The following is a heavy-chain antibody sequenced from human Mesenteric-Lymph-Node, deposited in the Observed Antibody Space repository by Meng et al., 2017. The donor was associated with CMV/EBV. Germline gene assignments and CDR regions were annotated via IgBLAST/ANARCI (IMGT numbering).Heavy chain of an antibody. CDR1: GGSVSTGAYY. V-gene: IGHV4-61*08. CDR3: ARAAYYDFWSTYLTYFDY. J-gene: IGHJ4*02. D-gene: IGHD3-3*01. CDR2: SYYSGSS. Sequence: SETLSLTCTVPGGSVSTGAYYWGWIRQPPGKGLEWIGYSYYSGSSKYNPSLKSRVTISVDLTQDQFSLKLHSVTAADTAVYYCARAAYYDFWSTYLTYFDYWGQGTLVTVSS.